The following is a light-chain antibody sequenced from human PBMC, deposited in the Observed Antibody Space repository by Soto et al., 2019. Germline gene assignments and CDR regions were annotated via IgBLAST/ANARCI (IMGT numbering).Light chain of an antibody. J-gene: IGKJ2*01. CDR3: LQHNSYPGT. Sequence: DIQMTQSPSSLSASVGDRVTITCRASQGIRTYLNWYQQKPGKAPKRLIYAASSLQSGVPSRFSGSGSGTEFTLTISSLQPKDFATYYCLQHNSYPGTFGQGTKLEIK. V-gene: IGKV1-17*01. CDR1: QGIRTY. CDR2: AAS.